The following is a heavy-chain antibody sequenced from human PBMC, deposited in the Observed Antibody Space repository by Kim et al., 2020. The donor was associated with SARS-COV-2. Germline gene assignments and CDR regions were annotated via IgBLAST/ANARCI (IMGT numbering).Heavy chain of an antibody. V-gene: IGHV4-61*02. J-gene: IGHJ6*02. CDR3: ARDRVSQGSSWAYYYYGMDV. D-gene: IGHD6-13*01. Sequence: SETLSLTCTVSGGSISSGSYYWSWIRQPAGKGLEWIGRIYTSGSTNYNPSLKSRVTISVDTSKNQFSLKLSSVTAADTAVYYCARDRVSQGSSWAYYYYGMDVWGQGTTVTVSS. CDR1: GGSISSGSYY. CDR2: IYTSGST.